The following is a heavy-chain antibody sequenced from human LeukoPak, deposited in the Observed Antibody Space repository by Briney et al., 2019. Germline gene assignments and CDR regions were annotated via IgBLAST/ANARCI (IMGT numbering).Heavy chain of an antibody. D-gene: IGHD6-13*01. CDR1: GYTFTSYG. CDR2: ISAYNGNT. Sequence: GASVKVSCKASGYTFTSYGISWVRQAPGQGLEWMGWISAYNGNTSYAQKLQGRVTMTTDTSTSTAYMELRRLRSDDTAVYYCARDGEGKAAAVIFDSGGQGTLVPVS. CDR3: ARDGEGKAAAVIFDS. J-gene: IGHJ4*02. V-gene: IGHV1-18*01.